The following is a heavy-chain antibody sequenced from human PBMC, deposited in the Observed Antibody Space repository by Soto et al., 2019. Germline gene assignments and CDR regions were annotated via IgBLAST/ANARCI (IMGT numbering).Heavy chain of an antibody. CDR2: ISYDGSNK. J-gene: IGHJ4*02. CDR3: ARDGDSSSWNPAEPFGY. CDR1: GFTFSSYA. V-gene: IGHV3-30-3*01. Sequence: GGSLRLSCAASGFTFSSYAMHWVRQAPGKGLEWVAVISYDGSNKYYADSVKGRFTISRDNSKNTLYLQMNSLRAEDTAVYYCARDGDSSSWNPAEPFGYWGQGTLVTVSS. D-gene: IGHD6-13*01.